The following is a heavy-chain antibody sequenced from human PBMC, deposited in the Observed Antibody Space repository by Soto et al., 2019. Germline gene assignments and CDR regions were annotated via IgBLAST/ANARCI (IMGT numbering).Heavy chain of an antibody. CDR2: IIPIFGTA. CDR3: ARTLPSYYDSSGYGSYFDY. D-gene: IGHD3-22*01. CDR1: GGTFSSYA. J-gene: IGHJ4*02. V-gene: IGHV1-69*13. Sequence: SVKVSCKASGGTFSSYAISWVRQAPGQGLEWMGGIIPIFGTANYAQKFQGRVTITADESTSTAYMELSSLRSEDTAVYYCARTLPSYYDSSGYGSYFDYWGQGTLVTVSS.